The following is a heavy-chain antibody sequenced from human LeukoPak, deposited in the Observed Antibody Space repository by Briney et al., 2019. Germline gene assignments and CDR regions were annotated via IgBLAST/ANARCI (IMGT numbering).Heavy chain of an antibody. D-gene: IGHD3-9*01. J-gene: IGHJ6*03. CDR1: GFSFSTSS. Sequence: GGSLRLSCAASGFSFSTSSMNWVRQAPGKGLEWISYISSSSSAIYYGDSVKGRFTISRDNAKNSLSLQMNSLKAEDTAVYYCARDHDWDYMDVWGKGTTVTVSS. V-gene: IGHV3-21*05. CDR2: ISSSSSAI. CDR3: ARDHDWDYMDV.